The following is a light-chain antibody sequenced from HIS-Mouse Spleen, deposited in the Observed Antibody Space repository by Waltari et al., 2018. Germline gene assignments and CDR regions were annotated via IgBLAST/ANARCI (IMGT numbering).Light chain of an antibody. Sequence: QSVLTQPPSASGTPGQRVTISCSGSSSNIGSNTVNWYQQLPGTAPKLLISSNIQRASGVPDRVAGAKSGTSASLAISGVQSEDEADYYCAAWDDSLNGVVFGGGTKLTVL. J-gene: IGLJ2*01. CDR1: SSNIGSNT. CDR2: SNI. CDR3: AAWDDSLNGVV. V-gene: IGLV1-44*01.